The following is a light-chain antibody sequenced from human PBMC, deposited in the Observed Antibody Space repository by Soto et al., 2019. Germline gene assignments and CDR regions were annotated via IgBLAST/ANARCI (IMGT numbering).Light chain of an antibody. CDR1: SSDVGGYNF. V-gene: IGLV2-14*01. CDR2: DVT. CDR3: SSYTSSSTLVV. Sequence: QSALTQPASMSGSPGQSIIISCTGTSSDVGGYNFVSWYQQHPGKAPKLMIYDVTNRPSGVSNRFSGSKSGNTASLTISGLQAEDEADYYCSSYTSSSTLVVFGGGTQLTVL. J-gene: IGLJ2*01.